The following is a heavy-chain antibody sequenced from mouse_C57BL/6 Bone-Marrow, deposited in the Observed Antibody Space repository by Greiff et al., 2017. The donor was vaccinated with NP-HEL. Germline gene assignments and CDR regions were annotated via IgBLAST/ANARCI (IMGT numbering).Heavy chain of an antibody. Sequence: QVQLKQPGAELVKPGASVKLSCKASGYTFTSYWMHWVKQRPGQGLEWIGMIHPNSGSTNYNEKFKSKATLTVDKSSSTAYMQLSSLTSEDSAVYYCATYYSNYGWFAYWGQGTLVTVSA. CDR1: GYTFTSYW. V-gene: IGHV1-64*01. CDR2: IHPNSGST. D-gene: IGHD2-5*01. CDR3: ATYYSNYGWFAY. J-gene: IGHJ3*01.